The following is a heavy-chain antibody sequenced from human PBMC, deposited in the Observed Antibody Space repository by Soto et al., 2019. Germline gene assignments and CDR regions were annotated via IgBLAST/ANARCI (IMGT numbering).Heavy chain of an antibody. CDR1: GFTFSSYW. D-gene: IGHD3-16*02. J-gene: IGHJ6*02. V-gene: IGHV3-74*01. CDR3: AREEVWGSYRYTRGMDV. Sequence: EVQLVESGGGLVQPGGSLRLSCAASGFTFSSYWMHWVRQAPGKGLVWVSRINSDGSSTSYADSVKGRFTISRDNAKNGLYLQMNSLRAEDTAVYYCAREEVWGSYRYTRGMDVWGQGTTVTVSS. CDR2: INSDGSST.